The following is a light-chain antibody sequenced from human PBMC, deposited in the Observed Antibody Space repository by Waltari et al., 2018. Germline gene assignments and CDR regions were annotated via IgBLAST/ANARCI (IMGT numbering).Light chain of an antibody. V-gene: IGLV3-25*03. CDR3: QSSDRSGSYRV. CDR2: LDS. Sequence: SYELTQPPSVSVSPGQTARITCSGDAMPKQYAYWYEQKPGQAPVMGIYLDSERPSGIPERFSGASSGTTVTLTISGVQEEDEADYYCQSSDRSGSYRVFGGGTKLTVL. J-gene: IGLJ3*02. CDR1: AMPKQY.